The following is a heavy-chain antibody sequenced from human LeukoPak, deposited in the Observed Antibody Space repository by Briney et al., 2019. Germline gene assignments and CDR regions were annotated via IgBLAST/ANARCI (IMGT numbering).Heavy chain of an antibody. CDR1: GGTFSSYA. J-gene: IGHJ6*02. D-gene: IGHD5-12*01. V-gene: IGHV1-69*04. Sequence: GASVKVSCKASGGTFSSYAISWVRQAPGQGLEWMGRIIPILGIANYAQKFQGRVTITADKSTSTAYMELSSLRSEDTAVYYCARDHPGIVATTKSYYYYGMDVWGQGTTVTVSS. CDR2: IIPILGIA. CDR3: ARDHPGIVATTKSYYYYGMDV.